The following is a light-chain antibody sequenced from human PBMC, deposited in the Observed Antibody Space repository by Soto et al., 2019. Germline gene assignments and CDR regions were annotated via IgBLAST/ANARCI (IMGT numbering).Light chain of an antibody. J-gene: IGKJ4*01. Sequence: EIVMTQSPATLSLSPGERATLSCGASQSVSSNLAWYQQKPGQTPKLLIYDASTSATGIPARFSGSGSGTEFALTISSLQSEDFAVYYCQQYNVWPLTFGRGTKVEFK. CDR1: QSVSSN. CDR3: QQYNVWPLT. CDR2: DAS. V-gene: IGKV3-15*01.